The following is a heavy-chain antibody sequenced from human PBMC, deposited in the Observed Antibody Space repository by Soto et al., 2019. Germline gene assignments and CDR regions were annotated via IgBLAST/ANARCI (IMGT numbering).Heavy chain of an antibody. CDR1: GGTFNTYA. D-gene: IGHD3-10*01. V-gene: IGHV1-69*19. CDR3: AREVQVHTPAFVY. CDR2: ISPMFGAA. J-gene: IGHJ4*02. Sequence: QMQLVQSGAEMKKPGSSVKVSSQSSGGTFNTYAVNWVRQAPGQGSEWMGDISPMFGAANYAPKFQGRVTITADESTGTSYMQLSSLTSEDTALYFCAREVQVHTPAFVYWGQGTLVTVSS.